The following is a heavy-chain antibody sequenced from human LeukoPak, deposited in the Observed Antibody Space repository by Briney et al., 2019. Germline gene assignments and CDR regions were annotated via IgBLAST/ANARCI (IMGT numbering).Heavy chain of an antibody. CDR2: ISSSSSYI. D-gene: IGHD6-13*01. CDR3: ARDLGPGAAAGIFDP. V-gene: IGHV3-21*01. J-gene: IGHJ5*02. CDR1: GFTFSSYS. Sequence: GGSLRLSCAASGFTFSSYSMNWVRQAPGKGLEWVSSISSSSSYIYYADSVKGRFTISRDNAKNSLYLQMNSLRAEDTAVYYCARDLGPGAAAGIFDPWGQGTLVTVSS.